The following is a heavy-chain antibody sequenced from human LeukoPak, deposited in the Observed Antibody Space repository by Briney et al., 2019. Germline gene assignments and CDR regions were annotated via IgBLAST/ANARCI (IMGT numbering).Heavy chain of an antibody. Sequence: PSETLSLTCTVSGGSISSYYWSWIRQPPGKGLELIGYVYYTGSTNYNPSLKSRVTISVDTSKNQFSLRLSSVTAADTAVYYCARGGFYCGGDCYVDYWGQGTLVTVSS. CDR1: GGSISSYY. CDR3: ARGGFYCGGDCYVDY. V-gene: IGHV4-59*12. D-gene: IGHD2-21*02. J-gene: IGHJ4*02. CDR2: VYYTGST.